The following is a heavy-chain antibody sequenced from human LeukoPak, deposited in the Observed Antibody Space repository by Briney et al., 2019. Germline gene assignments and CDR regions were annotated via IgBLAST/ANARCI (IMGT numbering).Heavy chain of an antibody. D-gene: IGHD3-10*01. Sequence: PSETLSLTCAVYGGSFSGYYWSWIREPPGKGLEWIGEINHSGSTNYNPSLKSRVTISVDTSKNQFSLKLSSVTAADTAVYYCASTGTDYWGQGTLVTVSS. CDR1: GGSFSGYY. CDR3: ASTGTDY. J-gene: IGHJ4*02. CDR2: INHSGST. V-gene: IGHV4-34*01.